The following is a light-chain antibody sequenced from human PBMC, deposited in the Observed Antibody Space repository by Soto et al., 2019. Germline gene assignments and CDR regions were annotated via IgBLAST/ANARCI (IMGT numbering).Light chain of an antibody. J-gene: IGKJ1*01. Sequence: DIQMTQSPSSLSASVGDRVTISCRASQGISNYLAWYQQKPGKVPKLLIYAAATLQLGVPSRFTGSGSATEISLTITSLQPEDSATYYCQKYNSAPWTFGQGTKVEI. CDR1: QGISNY. CDR3: QKYNSAPWT. CDR2: AAA. V-gene: IGKV1-27*01.